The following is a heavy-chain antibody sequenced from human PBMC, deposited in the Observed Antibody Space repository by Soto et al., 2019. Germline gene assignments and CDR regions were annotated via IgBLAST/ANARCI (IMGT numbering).Heavy chain of an antibody. CDR2: ISGSGGST. D-gene: IGHD2-15*01. V-gene: IGHV3-23*01. CDR1: GFTFSSYA. J-gene: IGHJ4*02. Sequence: GSLRLSCAASGFTFSSYAMSWVRQAPGRGLEWVSAISGSGGSTYYADSVKGRFTISRDNSKNTLYLQMNSLRAEDTAVYYCAKDLSGGIYYFDYWGQGTLVTVSS. CDR3: AKDLSGGIYYFDY.